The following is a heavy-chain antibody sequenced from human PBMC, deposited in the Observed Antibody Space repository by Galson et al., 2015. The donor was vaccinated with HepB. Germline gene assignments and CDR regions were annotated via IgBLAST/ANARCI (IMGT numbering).Heavy chain of an antibody. Sequence: SVKVSCKASGYTFTGYYMHWVRQAPGQGLEWMGRINPNSGGTNYAQKFQGRVTMTRDTSISTAYMELSRLRSDDTAVYYCARPSPGGYFFGYWGQGTLVTVSS. CDR3: ARPSPGGYFFGY. D-gene: IGHD2/OR15-2a*01. J-gene: IGHJ4*02. CDR1: GYTFTGYY. V-gene: IGHV1-2*06. CDR2: INPNSGGT.